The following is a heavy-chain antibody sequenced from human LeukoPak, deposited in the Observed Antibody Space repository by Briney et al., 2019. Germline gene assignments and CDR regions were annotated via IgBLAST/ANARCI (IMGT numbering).Heavy chain of an antibody. CDR1: GYTFTSYD. Sequence: ASVKVSCKASGYTFTSYDINWVRQATGQGLEWMGWMNSNSGNTGYAQKFQGRVTITRNTSISTAYMELSSLRSEDTAVYYCARARGGVVVVAASKSYYYYYMDVWGKGTTVTVSS. J-gene: IGHJ6*03. CDR3: ARARGGVVVVAASKSYYYYYMDV. V-gene: IGHV1-8*03. CDR2: MNSNSGNT. D-gene: IGHD2-15*01.